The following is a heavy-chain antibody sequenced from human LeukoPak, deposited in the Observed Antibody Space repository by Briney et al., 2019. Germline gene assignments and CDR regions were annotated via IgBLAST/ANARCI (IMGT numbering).Heavy chain of an antibody. CDR1: GGSITSGNHY. D-gene: IGHD3-16*01. CDR3: ARDWRSSDDY. CDR2: FYYSGST. J-gene: IGHJ4*02. Sequence: SETLSLTCAVSGGSITSGNHYWGWIRQPPGRGLEWIGSFYYSGSTYYNPSLTSRVTISADTSKNQFSLRLSSVTVADTAVYYCARDWRSSDDYWGQGTLVTVSS. V-gene: IGHV4-39*07.